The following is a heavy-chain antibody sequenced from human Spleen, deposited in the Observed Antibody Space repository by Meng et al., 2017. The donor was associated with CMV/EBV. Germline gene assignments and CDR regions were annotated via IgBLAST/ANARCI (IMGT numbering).Heavy chain of an antibody. CDR3: ARGRVVVVPARYRFFDY. Sequence: SETLSLTCIVSGGSVSSNHNYWGWIRQPPGKGLEWFGSMYYTGRTDYNPSLKSRVTISVDTSKNQFSLKLSSVTAADTAVYYCARGRVVVVPARYRFFDYWGQGTLVTVSS. CDR1: GGSVSSNHNY. D-gene: IGHD2-2*01. V-gene: IGHV4-39*07. J-gene: IGHJ4*02. CDR2: MYYTGRT.